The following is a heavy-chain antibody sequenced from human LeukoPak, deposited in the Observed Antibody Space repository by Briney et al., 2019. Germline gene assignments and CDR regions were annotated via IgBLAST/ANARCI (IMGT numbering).Heavy chain of an antibody. Sequence: PGGSLRLPCAASGFTFSSYAMHWVRQAPGKGLEWVAVISYDGNNKYYADSVKGRFTISRDNSKNTLYLQMNSLKTEDTAVYYCTTVQITTVYWGQGTLVTVSS. CDR3: TTVQITTVY. D-gene: IGHD1-1*01. V-gene: IGHV3-30-3*01. J-gene: IGHJ4*02. CDR1: GFTFSSYA. CDR2: ISYDGNNK.